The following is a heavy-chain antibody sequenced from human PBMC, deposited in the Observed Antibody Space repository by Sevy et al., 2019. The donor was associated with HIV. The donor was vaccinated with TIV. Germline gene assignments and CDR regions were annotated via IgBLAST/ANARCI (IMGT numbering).Heavy chain of an antibody. J-gene: IGHJ4*02. Sequence: GESLKISCAASGFTFSSYWMSWVRQAPGKGLEWVANIKQDGSEKYYVDSVKGRFTISRDNAKNSLYLQMNSLRAEDTAVYYCAGALEFGNTLHYFDYWGQGTLVTVSS. V-gene: IGHV3-7*01. CDR2: IKQDGSEK. CDR1: GFTFSSYW. CDR3: AGALEFGNTLHYFDY. D-gene: IGHD3-10*01.